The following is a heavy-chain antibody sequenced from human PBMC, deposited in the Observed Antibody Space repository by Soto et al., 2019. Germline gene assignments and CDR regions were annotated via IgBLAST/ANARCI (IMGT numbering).Heavy chain of an antibody. CDR1: GCRLTSVV. D-gene: IGHD3-9*01. Sequence: XPVKVSGATSGCRLTSVVIIWVRQAPGQRLESLGLMSGYNGNTKYAQNFQDRVTITTDTSTSTAYMEVRRLRSDDTAVYYCARVSDNDLLTRYHTGFDSWGQATLVTVSS. V-gene: IGHV1-18*04. J-gene: IGHJ5*01. CDR2: MSGYNGNT. CDR3: ARVSDNDLLTRYHTGFDS.